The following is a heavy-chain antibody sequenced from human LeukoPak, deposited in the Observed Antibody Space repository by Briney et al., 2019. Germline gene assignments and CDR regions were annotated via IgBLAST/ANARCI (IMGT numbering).Heavy chain of an antibody. CDR1: GFTFSSYG. Sequence: GGSLRLSCAASGFTFSSYGMHWVRQAPGKGLEWVAVISYDGSNKYYADSVKGRFTISRDNSKNTLYLQMNSLRAEDTAVYYCAKLDYGSGSYYRTGKTDFDYWGQGTLVTVSS. CDR3: AKLDYGSGSYYRTGKTDFDY. CDR2: ISYDGSNK. D-gene: IGHD3-10*01. J-gene: IGHJ4*02. V-gene: IGHV3-30*18.